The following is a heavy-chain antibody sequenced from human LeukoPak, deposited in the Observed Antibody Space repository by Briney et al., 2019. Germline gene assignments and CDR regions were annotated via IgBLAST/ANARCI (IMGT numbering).Heavy chain of an antibody. CDR1: GFTFSSYS. V-gene: IGHV3-21*01. CDR3: ARDSPGIAVAH. J-gene: IGHJ4*02. Sequence: GGSLRLSCAASGFTFSSYSMNWVRQAPGKGLEWVSSISSSSYIYYADSVKGRFTISRDNAKNSLYLQMNSLRAEDTAVYYCARDSPGIAVAHWGQGTLVTVSS. D-gene: IGHD6-19*01. CDR2: ISSSSYI.